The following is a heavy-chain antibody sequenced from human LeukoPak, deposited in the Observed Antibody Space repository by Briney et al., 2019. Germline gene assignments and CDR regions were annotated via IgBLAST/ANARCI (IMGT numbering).Heavy chain of an antibody. Sequence: PGGSLRLSCAASGFTFSSYSMNWVRQAPGKGLEWVSYISSSSSTIYYADSVKGRFTISRDNAKNSLYLQMNSLRAEDTAVYYCARDIYYDSSGYYEFPFAAFDIWGQGTMVTVSS. CDR2: ISSSSSTI. CDR1: GFTFSSYS. D-gene: IGHD3-22*01. V-gene: IGHV3-48*01. J-gene: IGHJ3*02. CDR3: ARDIYYDSSGYYEFPFAAFDI.